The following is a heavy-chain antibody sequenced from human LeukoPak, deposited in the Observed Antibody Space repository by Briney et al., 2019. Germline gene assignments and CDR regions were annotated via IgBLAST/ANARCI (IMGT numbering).Heavy chain of an antibody. V-gene: IGHV3-53*01. Sequence: GGSLRLSCAASGFTVSSNYMSWVRQAPGKGLEWVSILYSVGTTYYTDSVKGRFTISRDDSKNTLYLQMNSLRAEDTAVYYCARWYCTRTSCYYDYWGQGALVTVSS. CDR3: ARWYCTRTSCYYDY. D-gene: IGHD2-2*01. CDR2: LYSVGTT. J-gene: IGHJ4*02. CDR1: GFTVSSNY.